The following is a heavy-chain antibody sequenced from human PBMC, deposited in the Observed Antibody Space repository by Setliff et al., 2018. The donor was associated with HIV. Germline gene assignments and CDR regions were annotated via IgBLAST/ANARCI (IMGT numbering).Heavy chain of an antibody. CDR3: ARLDFFDSSTYPPYDS. V-gene: IGHV3-48*04. CDR1: GFSFSDYH. J-gene: IGHJ4*02. CDR2: ISSSSSPI. D-gene: IGHD3-22*01. Sequence: PGESLKISCAASGFSFSDYHMNWVRQAPGKGLEWISFISSSSSPIYYADSVKGRFTISRDNAKNSLFLQMNSLRAEDTAMYYCARLDFFDSSTYPPYDSWGQGTLVTVS.